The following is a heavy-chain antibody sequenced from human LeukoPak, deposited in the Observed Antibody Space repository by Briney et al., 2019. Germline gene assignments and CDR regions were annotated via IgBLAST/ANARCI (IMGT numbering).Heavy chain of an antibody. CDR3: ARENYYDGSGSPSASAPVDH. CDR1: GFTVNNNY. CDR2: IYSGGYT. Sequence: QSGGSLRLSCAASGFTVNNNYMSWVRQAPGRGLEWVSVIYSGGYTYYARSVKGRFTISRDNSKNTLYLQMNSLRAEDTAVYYCARENYYDGSGSPSASAPVDHWGQGTLVTVSS. V-gene: IGHV3-53*01. D-gene: IGHD3-22*01. J-gene: IGHJ4*02.